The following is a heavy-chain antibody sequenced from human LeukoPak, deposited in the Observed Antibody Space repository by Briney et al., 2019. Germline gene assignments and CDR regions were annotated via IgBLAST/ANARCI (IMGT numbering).Heavy chain of an antibody. CDR3: ARSEPGGDFWSGYSYYFDY. CDR1: GGSISSYY. J-gene: IGHJ4*02. D-gene: IGHD3-3*01. CDR2: IYYSGST. V-gene: IGHV4-59*01. Sequence: RSETLSLTCTVSGGSISSYYWSWIRQPPGKGLEWIGYIYYSGSTNYNPSLKSRVTISVDTSKNQFSLKLSSVTAADTAVYYCARSEPGGDFWSGYSYYFDYWGQGTLVTVSS.